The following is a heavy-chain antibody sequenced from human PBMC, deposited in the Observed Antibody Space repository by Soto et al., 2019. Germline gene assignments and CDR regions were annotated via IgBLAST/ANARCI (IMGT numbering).Heavy chain of an antibody. Sequence: ASVKVSCKTSGYTFIRSAMNWVRQAPGQRLEWMGWINAGNGNTKYSQKFQGRVTITRDTSASTAYMELSSLRSEDTAVYYCARDISYRRLGYCISTSCSTSVAFDYWGQGTLVTVSS. V-gene: IGHV1-3*01. CDR2: INAGNGNT. J-gene: IGHJ4*02. CDR1: GYTFIRSA. D-gene: IGHD2-2*01. CDR3: ARDISYRRLGYCISTSCSTSVAFDY.